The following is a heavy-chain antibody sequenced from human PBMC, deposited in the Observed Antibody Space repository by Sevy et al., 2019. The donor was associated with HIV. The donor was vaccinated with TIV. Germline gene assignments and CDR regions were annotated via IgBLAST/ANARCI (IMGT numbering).Heavy chain of an antibody. CDR3: ARDPRTTVTIRGYFDY. Sequence: GGSLRLSCVGSGFTFKDDFMTWVRQAPGKGLEWVALISHDGRNKYYADSVRGRFTISRDNSKSTLFLQMNSLRADDTAVYYCARDPRTTVTIRGYFDYWGQGTLVTVSS. CDR1: GFTFKDDF. V-gene: IGHV3-30*03. D-gene: IGHD4-17*01. J-gene: IGHJ4*02. CDR2: ISHDGRNK.